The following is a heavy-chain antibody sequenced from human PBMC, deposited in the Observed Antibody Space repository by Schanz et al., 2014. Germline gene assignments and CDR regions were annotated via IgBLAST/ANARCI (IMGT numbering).Heavy chain of an antibody. CDR2: ISGSGGST. J-gene: IGHJ4*02. D-gene: IGHD1-26*01. Sequence: EVQLVESGGGLVQPGGSLRLSCAASGVTFSSHVMTWVRQAPGKGLEWVSGISGSGGSTYYADSVKGRFSIPRDNSKNTLYLQMNSLRAEDTAVYYCAKDYSGSYYAYWGQGTLVTVSS. CDR3: AKDYSGSYYAY. CDR1: GVTFSSHV. V-gene: IGHV3-23*04.